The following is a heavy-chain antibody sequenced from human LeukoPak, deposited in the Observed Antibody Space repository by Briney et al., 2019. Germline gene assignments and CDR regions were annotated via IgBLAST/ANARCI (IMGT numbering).Heavy chain of an antibody. CDR1: GGSFSGYY. Sequence: SETLSLTCAVYGGSFSGYYWSWIRQPPGKGLEWIGEINHSGSTNYNPSLKSRVTISVDTSKNQFSLKLSSVTAADTAVYYCARARGGYDRYYFDYWGQGTLVTVSS. V-gene: IGHV4-34*01. CDR3: ARARGGYDRYYFDY. D-gene: IGHD5-12*01. CDR2: INHSGST. J-gene: IGHJ4*02.